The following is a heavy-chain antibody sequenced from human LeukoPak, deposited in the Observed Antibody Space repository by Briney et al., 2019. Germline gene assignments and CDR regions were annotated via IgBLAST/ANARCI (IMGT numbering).Heavy chain of an antibody. J-gene: IGHJ5*02. CDR2: IIPIFGTA. CDR1: GGTFSSYA. V-gene: IGHV1-69*13. D-gene: IGHD2-15*01. Sequence: SVKVSCKASGGTFSSYAISWVRQAPGQGLEWMGGIIPIFGTANYAQKFQGRVTITADESTSTAYMELSSLRSEDTAVYYCAKGVGYCSGGSCWFDPWGQGTLVTVSS. CDR3: AKGVGYCSGGSCWFDP.